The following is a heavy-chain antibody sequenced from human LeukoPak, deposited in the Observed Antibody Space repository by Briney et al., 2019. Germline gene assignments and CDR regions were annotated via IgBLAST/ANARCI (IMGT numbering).Heavy chain of an antibody. V-gene: IGHV4-38-2*02. Sequence: SETLSLTCGVPGYSVSSGYQWAWIRQSPGKGLEWIGSIYHSGSAHYNPSLKSRVTISVETSKNQFSLNMYSVTAADTAVYYCARDPRWLTPDCTSTSCYENYFDPWGQGTLVTVSS. J-gene: IGHJ5*02. CDR1: GYSVSSGYQ. CDR2: IYHSGSA. CDR3: ARDPRWLTPDCTSTSCYENYFDP. D-gene: IGHD2-2*01.